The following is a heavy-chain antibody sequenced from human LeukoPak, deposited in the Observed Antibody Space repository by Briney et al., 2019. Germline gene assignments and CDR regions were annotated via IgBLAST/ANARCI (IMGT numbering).Heavy chain of an antibody. D-gene: IGHD3-10*01. CDR2: ISSSSSCT. CDR1: GFTFSDYY. J-gene: IGHJ5*02. V-gene: IGHV3-11*05. Sequence: GGSLRLSCAASGFTFSDYYMTWIRQAPGKGLEWVSYISSSSSCTEYADSVKGRFTISRDNAKNSVYLQMNSLRADDTAVYYCAREGGYGSGRGWFDPWGQGTLVTVSS. CDR3: AREGGYGSGRGWFDP.